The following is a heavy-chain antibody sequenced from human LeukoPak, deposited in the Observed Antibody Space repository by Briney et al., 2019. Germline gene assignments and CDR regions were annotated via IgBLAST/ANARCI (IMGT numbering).Heavy chain of an antibody. D-gene: IGHD5-12*01. CDR3: ARDAGNSGYGMDV. CDR1: GFTFSSYA. V-gene: IGHV3-7*01. Sequence: PGGSLRLSCAASGFTFSSYAMSWVRQDPGKGLEWVAHIKQDGSQEYYVDSVKGRFTISRDSAKNSLYLQMNSLRAEDTAVYYCARDAGNSGYGMDVWGQGTTVTVSS. J-gene: IGHJ6*02. CDR2: IKQDGSQE.